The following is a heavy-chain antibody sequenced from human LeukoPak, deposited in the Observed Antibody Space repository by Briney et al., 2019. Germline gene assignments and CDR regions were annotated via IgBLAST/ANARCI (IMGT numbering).Heavy chain of an antibody. J-gene: IGHJ4*02. CDR2: ISSSSSYT. D-gene: IGHD1-26*01. Sequence: GGSLRLSCAASGFTFSDHYVSWIRQAPGKGLEWVSYISSSSSYTNYADSVKGRFTISRDNAKNSVYLLMNSLRAEDTAVYYWASEGGTSQFDYWGQGTLVTVSS. V-gene: IGHV3-11*05. CDR1: GFTFSDHY. CDR3: ASEGGTSQFDY.